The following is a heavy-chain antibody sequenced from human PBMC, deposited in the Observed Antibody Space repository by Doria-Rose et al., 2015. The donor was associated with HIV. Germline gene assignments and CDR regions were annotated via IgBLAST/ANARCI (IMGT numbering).Heavy chain of an antibody. CDR1: VFTFSSHR. V-gene: IGHV3-21*01. D-gene: IGHD3-10*01. J-gene: IGHJ4*02. Sequence: VQLVQSGGGLVRPGGSLRLSCATSVFTFSSHRINWVRHAPGKGLEWVSSISSTSAYINYADSVRGRFNIYGDNARNSLYLQMDSLRAEDAAIDYCATGVTLDYWGQGTLVTVSS. CDR2: ISSTSAYI. CDR3: ATGVTLDY.